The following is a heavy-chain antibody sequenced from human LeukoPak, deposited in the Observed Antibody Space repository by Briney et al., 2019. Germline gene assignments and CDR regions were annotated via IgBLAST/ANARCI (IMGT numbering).Heavy chain of an antibody. CDR1: GGSISSSSYY. CDR2: IYYSGST. J-gene: IGHJ4*02. Sequence: KPSETLSLTCTVSGGSISSSSYYWGWIRLPPGKGLEWIASIYYSGSTYYNPSLKSRVTISVDTSKNQFSLKLSSVTAADTAVYYRARLLYDSSGYYYFDYWGQGTLVTVSS. CDR3: ARLLYDSSGYYYFDY. V-gene: IGHV4-39*01. D-gene: IGHD3-22*01.